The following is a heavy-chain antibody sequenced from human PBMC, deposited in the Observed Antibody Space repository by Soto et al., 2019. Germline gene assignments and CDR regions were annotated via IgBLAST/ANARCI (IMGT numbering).Heavy chain of an antibody. V-gene: IGHV1-3*01. CDR2: INAGNGNT. CDR1: GDSFTTYA. Sequence: KLFYKASGDSFTTYAKHCVPQGPGQRLEWTGLINAGNGNTKYSQKIQNRVSITRDTSASTAYMELSSLRSEDRAVYYCARLIAARGNSYYYGMYVWGQGTTGTVSS. D-gene: IGHD6-6*01. J-gene: IGHJ6*02. CDR3: ARLIAARGNSYYYGMYV.